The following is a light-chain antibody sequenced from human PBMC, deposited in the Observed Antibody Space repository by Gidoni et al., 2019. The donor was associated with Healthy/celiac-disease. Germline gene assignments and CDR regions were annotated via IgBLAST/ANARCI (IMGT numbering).Light chain of an antibody. Sequence: DTVMTQSPDSLAVSLGERATINCKSSQSVLYSSNNKNYLAWYQQKPGQPPKLLIYWASTRESGVPDRFSGSGSGTDFTLTISSLQAEDVAVYYCQQDYSTPWTFXXXTKVEIK. CDR2: WAS. J-gene: IGKJ1*01. CDR1: QSVLYSSNNKNY. V-gene: IGKV4-1*01. CDR3: QQDYSTPWT.